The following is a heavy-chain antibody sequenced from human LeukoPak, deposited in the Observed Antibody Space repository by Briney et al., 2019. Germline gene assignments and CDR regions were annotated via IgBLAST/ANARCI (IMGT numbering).Heavy chain of an antibody. CDR2: INAGNGNT. V-gene: IGHV1-3*01. CDR1: GYTFTSYA. Sequence: GASVKVSCKASGYTFTSYAMHWVRQAPGQRLEWMGWINAGNGNTKYSQKFQGRVTITRDTSASTAYKELSSLRSEDTAVYYCARVGTMIDYAFDIWGQGTMVTVSS. J-gene: IGHJ3*02. D-gene: IGHD3-22*01. CDR3: ARVGTMIDYAFDI.